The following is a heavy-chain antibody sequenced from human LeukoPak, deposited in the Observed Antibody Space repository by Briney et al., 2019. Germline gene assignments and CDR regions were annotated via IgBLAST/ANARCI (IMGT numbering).Heavy chain of an antibody. D-gene: IGHD3-22*01. V-gene: IGHV3-23*01. Sequence: GGSLRLSCTGSGFTFSSFAMSWVRQAPGKGLEWVSAISPSSGTFYADSVKGRFTISRDNSKNTLYLQMNSLRAEDTAVYYCARPQSSSGYYWPFDDWGQGTLVTVSS. CDR1: GFTFSSFA. CDR3: ARPQSSSGYYWPFDD. CDR2: ISPSSGT. J-gene: IGHJ4*02.